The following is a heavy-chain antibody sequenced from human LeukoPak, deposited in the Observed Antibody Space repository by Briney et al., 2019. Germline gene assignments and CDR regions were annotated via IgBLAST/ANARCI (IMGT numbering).Heavy chain of an antibody. V-gene: IGHV3-7*01. CDR2: IKQDGSEK. D-gene: IGHD5-18*01. Sequence: GGSLNLSCAASGFTFSRYWMSWVRQAPGKGLECVANIKQDGSEKYYVDSVKGRFTISRDNAKNSLYLQMNSLRAEDTAVYYCAREDGYSFRFTYYYYAMDVWGQGTTVTVSS. CDR3: AREDGYSFRFTYYYYAMDV. CDR1: GFTFSRYW. J-gene: IGHJ6*02.